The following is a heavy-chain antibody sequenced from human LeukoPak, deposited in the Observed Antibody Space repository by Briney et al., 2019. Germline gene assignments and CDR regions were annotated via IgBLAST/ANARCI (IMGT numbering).Heavy chain of an antibody. CDR3: AREFDGSASGAGY. J-gene: IGHJ4*02. D-gene: IGHD1-26*01. Sequence: GGSLRLSCAASGFTFSSYSMNWVRQAPGKGLEWASSMSSSSGLIYYGDSVRGRFTVSRDNAKRSLYLQMNSLRADDTAVYHCAREFDGSASGAGYWGQGTLVTVSS. CDR2: MSSSSGLI. V-gene: IGHV3-21*01. CDR1: GFTFSSYS.